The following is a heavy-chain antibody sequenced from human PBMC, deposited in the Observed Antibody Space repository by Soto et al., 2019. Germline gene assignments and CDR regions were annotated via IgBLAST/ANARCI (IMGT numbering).Heavy chain of an antibody. CDR3: AREGRYYDFWSGYDYYYYGMDV. CDR2: IYYSGST. Sequence: KPSETLSLTCTVSGGSISSGGYYWSWIRQHPGKGLEWIGYIYYSGSTYYNPSLKSRVTISVDTSKNQLSLKLSSVTAADTAVYYCAREGRYYDFWSGYDYYYYGMDVWGQGTTVTVSS. CDR1: GGSISSGGYY. V-gene: IGHV4-31*03. J-gene: IGHJ6*02. D-gene: IGHD3-3*01.